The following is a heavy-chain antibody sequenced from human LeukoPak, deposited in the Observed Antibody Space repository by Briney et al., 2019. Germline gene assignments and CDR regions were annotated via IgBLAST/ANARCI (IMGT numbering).Heavy chain of an antibody. Sequence: SETLSLTCTVSGYSISSGYYWGWIRQPPGKGLEWIGSIYHSGSTYYNPPLKSRVTISIDTSKNQFSLKLSSVTAADTAVYYCARAVYSYGINWFDPWGQGTLVTVSS. J-gene: IGHJ5*02. CDR3: ARAVYSYGINWFDP. D-gene: IGHD5-18*01. CDR2: IYHSGST. V-gene: IGHV4-38-2*02. CDR1: GYSISSGYY.